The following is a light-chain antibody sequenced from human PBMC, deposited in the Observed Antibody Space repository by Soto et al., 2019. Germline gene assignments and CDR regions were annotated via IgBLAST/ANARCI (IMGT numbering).Light chain of an antibody. J-gene: IGKJ1*01. CDR2: GAS. V-gene: IGKV3-15*01. Sequence: EIVMTQSPATLSVSPGERATLSCRASQSVSSNLAWYQEKPGQAPRHLIYGASTRATGIPARFSGSGSGTEFTLTISSLQSEDFGVYSCEQYNNWPPWTFSQGTKVVIK. CDR1: QSVSSN. CDR3: EQYNNWPPWT.